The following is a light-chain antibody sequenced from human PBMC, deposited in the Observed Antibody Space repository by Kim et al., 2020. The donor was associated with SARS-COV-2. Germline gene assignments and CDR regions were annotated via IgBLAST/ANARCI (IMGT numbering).Light chain of an antibody. CDR3: SAWDSSLSAVV. CDR1: SNNVGNQG. CDR2: RNN. J-gene: IGLJ2*01. Sequence: LTQPPSVSKGLRQTATLTCTGNSNNVGNQGAAWLQQHQGHPPKLLSYRNNNRPSGISERLSASRSVNTASLTITGLQPEDEADYYCSAWDSSLSAVVFGGGTKLTVL. V-gene: IGLV10-54*01.